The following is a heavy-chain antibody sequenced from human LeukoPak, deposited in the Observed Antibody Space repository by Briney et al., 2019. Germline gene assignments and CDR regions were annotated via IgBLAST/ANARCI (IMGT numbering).Heavy chain of an antibody. D-gene: IGHD3-22*01. CDR2: IYHSGST. CDR1: GGSISSSNW. J-gene: IGHJ3*02. Sequence: SGTLSLTCAVSGGSISSSNWWSWVRQPPGKGLEWIGEIYHSGSTNYNPSLKSRVTISVDKSKNQFSLKLSSVNAADTAVYYCAKAGVRYYDSSGLRAFDIWGQGTMVTVSS. V-gene: IGHV4-4*02. CDR3: AKAGVRYYDSSGLRAFDI.